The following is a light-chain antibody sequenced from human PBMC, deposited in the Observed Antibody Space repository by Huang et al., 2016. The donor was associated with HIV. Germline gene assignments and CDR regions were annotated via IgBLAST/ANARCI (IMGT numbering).Light chain of an antibody. CDR1: QSVSSN. V-gene: IGKV3-15*01. CDR3: QQYNNWPMYT. J-gene: IGKJ2*01. Sequence: EIVMTQSPATLSVSPGERATLSCRASQSVSSNLAWYQQKPGQAPRLLIYGASTRATGIAARVSGSGSGTEFTLTISSLQSEDFAVYYCQQYNNWPMYTFGQGTKLEIK. CDR2: GAS.